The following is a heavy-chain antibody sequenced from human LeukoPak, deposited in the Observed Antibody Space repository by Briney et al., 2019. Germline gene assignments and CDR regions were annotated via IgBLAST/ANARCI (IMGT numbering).Heavy chain of an antibody. Sequence: ETLSLTCTVSGGSISSYYWSWVRQAPGKGLEWVSAISGSGGSTYYADSVKGRFTISRDNSKNTLYLQMNSLRAEDTAVYYCASSFPRAFDIWGQGTMVTVSS. CDR1: GGSISSYY. CDR2: ISGSGGST. J-gene: IGHJ3*02. D-gene: IGHD2-21*01. CDR3: ASSFPRAFDI. V-gene: IGHV3-23*01.